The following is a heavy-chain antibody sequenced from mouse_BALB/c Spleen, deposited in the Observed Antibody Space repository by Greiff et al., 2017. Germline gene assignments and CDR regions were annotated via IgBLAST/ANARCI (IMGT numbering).Heavy chain of an antibody. CDR1: GFTFSSYA. J-gene: IGHJ4*01. D-gene: IGHD2-14*01. CDR3: ARGYDDAMDY. V-gene: IGHV5-9-4*01. Sequence: EVKVEESGGGLVKPGGSLKLSCAASGFTFSSYAMSWVRQSPEKRLEWVAEISSGGSYTYYPDTVTGRFTISRDNAKNTLYLEMSSLRSEDTAMYYCARGYDDAMDYWGQGTSVTVSS. CDR2: ISSGGSYT.